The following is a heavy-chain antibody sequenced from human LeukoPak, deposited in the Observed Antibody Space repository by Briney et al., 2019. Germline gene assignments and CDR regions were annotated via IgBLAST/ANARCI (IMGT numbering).Heavy chain of an antibody. CDR2: IYYSGST. CDR3: ARVADDGVFDY. V-gene: IGHV4-61*01. Sequence: TSETLSPTCTVSGGSVSSGSYYWSWIRQPPGKGLEWIGYIYYSGSTNYNPSLKSRVTISVDTSKNQFSLKLSSVTAADTAVYYCARVADDGVFDYWGQGTLVTVSS. J-gene: IGHJ4*02. D-gene: IGHD6-19*01. CDR1: GGSVSSGSYY.